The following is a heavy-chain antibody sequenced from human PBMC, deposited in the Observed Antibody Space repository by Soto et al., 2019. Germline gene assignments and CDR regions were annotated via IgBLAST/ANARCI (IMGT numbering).Heavy chain of an antibody. V-gene: IGHV4-31*03. CDR3: ARAYYDTSGYSLDP. D-gene: IGHD3-22*01. Sequence: PSETLSLTCTVSDCSISSGGYYWSWIRKHPGKGLEWIGYIYGTGNMYYKSSLKSRLTFSVDTSKNHFSLKLTSVTAADTAVYYCARAYYDTSGYSLDPWGQGILVTVS. CDR2: IYGTGNM. CDR1: DCSISSGGYY. J-gene: IGHJ5*02.